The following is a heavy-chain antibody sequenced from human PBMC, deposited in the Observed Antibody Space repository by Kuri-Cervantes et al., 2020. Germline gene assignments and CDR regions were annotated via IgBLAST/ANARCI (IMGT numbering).Heavy chain of an antibody. Sequence: SETLSLSSTVSGGSISSGGYYWSWIRQHPGKGREWIGYIYYSGSTYYNPSLKSRVTISVDTSKNQFSLKLSSVTAADTAVYYCARGYYDFWSGYYYYFDYWGQGTLVTVSS. CDR2: IYYSGST. CDR1: GGSISSGGYY. D-gene: IGHD3-3*01. J-gene: IGHJ4*02. V-gene: IGHV4-31*03. CDR3: ARGYYDFWSGYYYYFDY.